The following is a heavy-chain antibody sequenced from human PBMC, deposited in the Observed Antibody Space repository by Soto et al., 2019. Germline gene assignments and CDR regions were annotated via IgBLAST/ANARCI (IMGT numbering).Heavy chain of an antibody. CDR3: TRQAYSSGWYEYNAY. CDR1: GFTFSGSA. D-gene: IGHD6-19*01. CDR2: IRSKANSYAK. Sequence: PGGSLRRSCAASGFTFSGSAMHCVRQASGKGLEWFVRIRSKANSYAKAYAASVKGRFTISRDDSKHTAYLQMNSLKTEDTAVYYCTRQAYSSGWYEYNAYWGQGTMVTVSS. J-gene: IGHJ4*02. V-gene: IGHV3-73*01.